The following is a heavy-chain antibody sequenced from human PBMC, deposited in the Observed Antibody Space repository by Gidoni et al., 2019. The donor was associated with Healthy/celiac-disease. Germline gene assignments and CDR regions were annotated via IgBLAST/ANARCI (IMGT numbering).Heavy chain of an antibody. CDR1: GYTFTGYY. V-gene: IGHV1-2*02. CDR2: INPNSGGT. D-gene: IGHD2-15*01. Sequence: QVQLVQSGAEVKKPGASVKVSCKASGYTFTGYYMHWVRQAPGQGLEWMGWINPNSGGTNYAQKFQGRVTMTRDTSISTAYMELSRLRSDDTAVYYCARDVVVVVAATHFDYWGQGTLVTVSS. J-gene: IGHJ4*02. CDR3: ARDVVVVVAATHFDY.